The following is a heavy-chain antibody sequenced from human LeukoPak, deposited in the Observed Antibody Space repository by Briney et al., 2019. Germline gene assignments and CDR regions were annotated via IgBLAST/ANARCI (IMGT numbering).Heavy chain of an antibody. CDR3: AKLGHSDGWYLGAFDF. CDR2: TSYSRTT. D-gene: IGHD6-19*01. J-gene: IGHJ3*01. V-gene: IGHV4-59*08. Sequence: KTSETLTLTCAVSGGSITGHYWIWIRQTPGMRLEWIGYTSYSRTTIYNSYFKGRATMSIDTSKNQLYLNLTSVTATDTAVYYCAKLGHSDGWYLGAFDFWGQGTTVIVSS. CDR1: GGSITGHY.